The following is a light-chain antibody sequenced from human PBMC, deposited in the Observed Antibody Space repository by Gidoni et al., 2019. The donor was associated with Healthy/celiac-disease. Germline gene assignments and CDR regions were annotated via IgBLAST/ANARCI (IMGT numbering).Light chain of an antibody. CDR3: QQSYSTLYT. J-gene: IGKJ2*01. CDR2: AAS. Sequence: DIQMTQSPSSLSASVGDRVTITCRASQSISSYLNWYQQKPGKAPKLLIYAASSLQSGVPSRFSGSGSGTDFTLTISSLQPEDFATYYCQQSYSTLYTXXXXTKXEIK. V-gene: IGKV1-39*01. CDR1: QSISSY.